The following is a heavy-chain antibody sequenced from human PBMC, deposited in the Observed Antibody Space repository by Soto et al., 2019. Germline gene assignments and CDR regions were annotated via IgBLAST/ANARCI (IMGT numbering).Heavy chain of an antibody. J-gene: IGHJ6*02. V-gene: IGHV1-69*13. CDR3: ARGASGDYLWVYYGMDV. CDR1: GGTFSSYA. D-gene: IGHD4-17*01. Sequence: SVKVSCKASGGTFSSYAISWVRQAPGQGLEWMGGIIPIFGTANYAQKLQGRVTITADESTSTAYMELSSLRSEDTAVYYCARGASGDYLWVYYGMDVWGQGTTVTVSS. CDR2: IIPIFGTA.